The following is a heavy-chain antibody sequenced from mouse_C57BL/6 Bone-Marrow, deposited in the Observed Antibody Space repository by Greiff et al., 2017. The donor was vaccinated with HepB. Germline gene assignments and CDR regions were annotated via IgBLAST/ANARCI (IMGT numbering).Heavy chain of an antibody. D-gene: IGHD2-12*01. J-gene: IGHJ2*01. CDR2: ISDGGSYT. V-gene: IGHV5-4*01. CDR3: ARDKTIVLDY. CDR1: GFTFSSYA. Sequence: EVNVVESGGGLVKPGWSLKLSCAASGFTFSSYAMSWVRQTPEKRLEWVATISDGGSYTYYPDNVKGRFTISRDNAKNNLYLQMSHLKSEDTAMYYCARDKTIVLDYWGQGTTLTVSS.